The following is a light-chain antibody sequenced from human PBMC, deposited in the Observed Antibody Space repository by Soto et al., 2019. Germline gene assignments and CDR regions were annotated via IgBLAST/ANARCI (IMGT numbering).Light chain of an antibody. CDR3: SSYTSSSSVV. Sequence: QSVLTQPASVSGSPGQSITISCTGTSSVVGGYNYVSWYQLHPGKPPKLMIYDVSIRPSGVSNRFSGSKSGNTASLTISGLQAEDETDYYCSSYTSSSSVVFGGGTKLTVL. J-gene: IGLJ2*01. V-gene: IGLV2-14*03. CDR2: DVS. CDR1: SSVVGGYNY.